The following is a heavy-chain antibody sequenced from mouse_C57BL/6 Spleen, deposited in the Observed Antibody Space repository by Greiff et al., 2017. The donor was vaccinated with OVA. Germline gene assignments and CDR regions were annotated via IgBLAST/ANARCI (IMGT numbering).Heavy chain of an antibody. V-gene: IGHV5-17*01. CDR2: ISSGSSTI. Sequence: DVHLVESGGGLVKPGGSLKLSCAASGFTFSDYGMHWVRQAPEKGLEWVAYISSGSSTIYYADAVKGRFTISRDNAKNTLFLQMTSLRSEDTAMYYCARRLFNYYTMDYWGQGTSVTVSS. CDR3: ARRLFNYYTMDY. CDR1: GFTFSDYG. D-gene: IGHD1-2*01. J-gene: IGHJ4*01.